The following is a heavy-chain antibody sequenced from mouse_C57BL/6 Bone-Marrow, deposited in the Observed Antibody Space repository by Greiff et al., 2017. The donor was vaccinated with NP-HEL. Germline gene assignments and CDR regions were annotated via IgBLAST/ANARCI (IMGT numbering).Heavy chain of an antibody. V-gene: IGHV1-64*01. D-gene: IGHD1-1*01. J-gene: IGHJ2*03. CDR1: GYTFTSYW. Sequence: QVQLQQPGAELVKPGASVKLSCKASGYTFTSYWMHWVKQRPGQGLEWIGMIHPISGSTDYNEKFKSKATLTVDKSSSTAYMQLISLTSEASAIYYCASLNTVVLGYWGQGNSLTVTA. CDR2: IHPISGST. CDR3: ASLNTVVLGY.